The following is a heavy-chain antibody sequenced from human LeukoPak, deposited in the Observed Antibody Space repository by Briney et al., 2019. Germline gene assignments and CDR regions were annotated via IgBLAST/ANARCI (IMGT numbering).Heavy chain of an antibody. J-gene: IGHJ6*03. CDR1: GGTFSSYA. Sequence: PAASVKVSCKASGGTFSSYAISWVRQAPGQGLEWMGGIIPIFGTANYAQKFQGRVTITADKSTSTAYMELSSLRSEDTAVYYCARDRALYGDQYYYYYYMDVWGKGTTVTVSS. V-gene: IGHV1-69*06. CDR3: ARDRALYGDQYYYYYYMDV. CDR2: IIPIFGTA. D-gene: IGHD4-17*01.